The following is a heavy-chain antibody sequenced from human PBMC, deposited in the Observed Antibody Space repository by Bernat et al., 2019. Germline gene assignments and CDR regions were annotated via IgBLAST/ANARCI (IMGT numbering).Heavy chain of an antibody. CDR2: ISYDGSNK. J-gene: IGHJ4*02. CDR3: AREEACGGDCYGHFDF. V-gene: IGHV3-30*03. D-gene: IGHD2-21*02. Sequence: QMHLVESGGGVVQPGRSLRLSCAASGFTFSSYGMHWVRQAPGKGLEWVAVISYDGSNKYYADSVKGRFTISRDNSKTTLFLQMNSLRGEDMALYYCAREEACGGDCYGHFDFWGQGTLVTVSS. CDR1: GFTFSSYG.